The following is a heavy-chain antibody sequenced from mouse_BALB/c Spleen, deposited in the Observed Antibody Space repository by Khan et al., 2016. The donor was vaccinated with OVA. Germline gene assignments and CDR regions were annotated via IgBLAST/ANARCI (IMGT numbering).Heavy chain of an antibody. CDR3: TRRGYYGLAVY. V-gene: IGHV4-1*02. Sequence: EAQLQESGGGLVQPGGSLKLSCAASGFYFSRYWMSWVRQAPGKGLEWIGEINPDSRTINYTPSLKDKFIISRDNAKNTLYLQMSKVSSEDTALYYYTRRGYYGLAVYWGQGTLVTVSA. CDR1: GFYFSRYW. CDR2: INPDSRTI. D-gene: IGHD1-1*01. J-gene: IGHJ3*01.